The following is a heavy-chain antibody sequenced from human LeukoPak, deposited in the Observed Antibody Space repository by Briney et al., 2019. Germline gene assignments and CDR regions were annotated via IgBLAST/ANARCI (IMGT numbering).Heavy chain of an antibody. CDR1: GFHFGDYA. D-gene: IGHD1-1*01. J-gene: IGHJ4*02. V-gene: IGHV3-49*03. Sequence: GSLRPSCSASGFHFGDYAMSWIRQAPGKGLEWVGLIRSKAYGETADYAASVKGRFTISRDDSKAIAYLQMNSLKTEDTAVYHCTRDRGAYNLYDYWGQGTLVTVSS. CDR2: IRSKAYGETA. CDR3: TRDRGAYNLYDY.